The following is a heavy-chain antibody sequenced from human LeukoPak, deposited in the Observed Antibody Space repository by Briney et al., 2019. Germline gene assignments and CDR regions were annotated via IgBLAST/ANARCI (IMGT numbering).Heavy chain of an antibody. D-gene: IGHD6-19*01. CDR1: GYTFTGYY. J-gene: IGHJ4*02. CDR2: INPNSGGT. Sequence: ASVKVSCKASGYTFTGYYIHWVRQAPGQGLEWMGWINPNSGGTNYAQNFQDRVTMTRDTSISTAYMGLSRLRSDDTAVYYCARAPVKMIAVAGSFDYWGQGTLVTVSS. V-gene: IGHV1-2*02. CDR3: ARAPVKMIAVAGSFDY.